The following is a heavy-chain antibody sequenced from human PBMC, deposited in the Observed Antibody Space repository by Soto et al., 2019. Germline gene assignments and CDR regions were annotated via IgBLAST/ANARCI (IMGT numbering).Heavy chain of an antibody. D-gene: IGHD3-10*01. V-gene: IGHV4-30-4*01. Sequence: LSLPCTVSGGSISSVDYYWSWIRQPPGKGLEWIGYIYYSGSTYYNPSLKSRVTISVDTSKNQFSLKLSSVTAADTAVYYCARDQGYYGSGTLDPWGQGTLVTVSS. CDR1: GGSISSVDYY. CDR3: ARDQGYYGSGTLDP. J-gene: IGHJ5*02. CDR2: IYYSGST.